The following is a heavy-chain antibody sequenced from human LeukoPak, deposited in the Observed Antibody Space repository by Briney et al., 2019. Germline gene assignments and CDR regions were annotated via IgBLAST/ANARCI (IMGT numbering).Heavy chain of an antibody. V-gene: IGHV5-51*01. J-gene: IGHJ4*02. CDR1: GYSFTSYW. CDR2: IYPGDSDT. Sequence: PGKSLKISCKGSGYSFTSYWIGWVRQMPGKGLEWMGIIYPGDSDTRYSPSFQGQVTISADKSISTAYLQWSSLKASDTAMYYCARLRVQLWLRWGAYYFDYWGQGTLVTVSS. D-gene: IGHD5-18*01. CDR3: ARLRVQLWLRWGAYYFDY.